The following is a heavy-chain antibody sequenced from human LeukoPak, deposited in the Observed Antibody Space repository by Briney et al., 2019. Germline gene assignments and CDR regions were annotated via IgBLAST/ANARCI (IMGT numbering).Heavy chain of an antibody. CDR1: GYIFTNYG. CDR2: ISAYNDNT. J-gene: IGHJ4*02. D-gene: IGHD6-13*01. Sequence: ASVKVSCKASGYIFTNYGISWVRQAPGQGLEWVGWISAYNDNTNYAQKVQGRLTMTADTSTSTAYMELKSLRSDDTAVYYCARVGTAWQQLVFHWGQGTLVTVSS. V-gene: IGHV1-18*01. CDR3: ARVGTAWQQLVFH.